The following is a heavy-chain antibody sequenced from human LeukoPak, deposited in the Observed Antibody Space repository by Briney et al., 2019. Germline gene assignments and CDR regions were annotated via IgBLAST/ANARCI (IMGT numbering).Heavy chain of an antibody. J-gene: IGHJ3*02. D-gene: IGHD5-24*01. V-gene: IGHV4-34*01. Sequence: SETLSLTCAVYGGSFSGYYWSWIRQSPGKGLHWIGSLYYSGSTYYDPSLKSRVTISRDTSKNQFSLKLSSVTAADTAVYFCASHPTNFDAFDIWGQGTMVTVSS. CDR2: LYYSGST. CDR1: GGSFSGYY. CDR3: ASHPTNFDAFDI.